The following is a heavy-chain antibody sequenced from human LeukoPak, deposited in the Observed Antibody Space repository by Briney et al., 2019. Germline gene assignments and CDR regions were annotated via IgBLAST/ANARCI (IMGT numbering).Heavy chain of an antibody. D-gene: IGHD3-22*01. Sequence: SETLSLTCPVSGGSISSSSYYWGWIRQPPGKGLEWIGSIYYSGSTYYNPSLKSRVTISVDTSRNQFSLKLSSVTAADTAVYYCARSVVIDSFDYWGQGTLVTVSS. V-gene: IGHV4-39*07. CDR2: IYYSGST. J-gene: IGHJ4*02. CDR3: ARSVVIDSFDY. CDR1: GGSISSSSYY.